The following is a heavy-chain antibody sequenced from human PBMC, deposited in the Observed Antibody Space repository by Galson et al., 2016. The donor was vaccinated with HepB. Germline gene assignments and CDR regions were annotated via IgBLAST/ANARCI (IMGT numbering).Heavy chain of an antibody. CDR3: AGDNPVQQWLGTDGFDY. D-gene: IGHD6-19*01. J-gene: IGHJ4*02. CDR2: IGFDGNNK. V-gene: IGHV3-33*01. Sequence: SLRLSCAASGFTFSTYGMHWVRQAPGKGLEWVAVIGFDGNNKYYADSVKGRLTSSRANYKNTLYLQMNSLRAEDTAVYYCAGDNPVQQWLGTDGFDYWGQGTLVTVSS. CDR1: GFTFSTYG.